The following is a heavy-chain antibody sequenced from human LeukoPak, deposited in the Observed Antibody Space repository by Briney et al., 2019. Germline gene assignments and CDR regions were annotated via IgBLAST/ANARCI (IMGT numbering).Heavy chain of an antibody. D-gene: IGHD2-15*01. CDR1: GGSISSSTSY. V-gene: IGHV4-39*07. Sequence: PSETLSLTCTVSGGSISSSTSYWGWIRQPPGKGLEWIGSMYYSGSTYHNPSLKSRVTISVDTSKNQFSLNLISVTAADTAVYYCARALNPLPGTYYFDYWGQGTLVTVSS. CDR2: MYYSGST. J-gene: IGHJ4*02. CDR3: ARALNPLPGTYYFDY.